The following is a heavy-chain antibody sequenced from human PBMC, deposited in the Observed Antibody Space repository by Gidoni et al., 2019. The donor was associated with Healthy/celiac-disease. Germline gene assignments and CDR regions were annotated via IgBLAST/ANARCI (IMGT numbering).Heavy chain of an antibody. Sequence: VQLVQSGAEGNKPGECLKISCKGSGYSFTSYWIGWVRQMPGKGREWRGISYPGDSDTRYSPSFQGQVTISADKSITTAYLQCCSLKASDTALYYCSRQWDSSGSHGYFDYWGQGTLVTVSS. CDR2: SYPGDSDT. CDR3: SRQWDSSGSHGYFDY. CDR1: GYSFTSYW. J-gene: IGHJ4*02. D-gene: IGHD6-19*01. V-gene: IGHV5-51*01.